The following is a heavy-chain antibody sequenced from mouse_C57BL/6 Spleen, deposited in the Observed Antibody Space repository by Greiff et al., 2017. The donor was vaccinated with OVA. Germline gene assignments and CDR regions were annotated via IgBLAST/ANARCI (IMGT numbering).Heavy chain of an antibody. V-gene: IGHV1-59*01. CDR3: ARGYGNYGYFDG. CDR1: GYTFTSYW. D-gene: IGHD2-10*02. J-gene: IGHJ1*03. Sequence: QVQLQQPGAELVRPGTSVKLSCKASGYTFTSYWMHWVKQRPGQGLEWIGVIDPSDSYTNYNQKFKGKATLTVDTSSSTAYMQLSSLTSEDSAVYYCARGYGNYGYFDGWGTGTTVTVSS. CDR2: IDPSDSYT.